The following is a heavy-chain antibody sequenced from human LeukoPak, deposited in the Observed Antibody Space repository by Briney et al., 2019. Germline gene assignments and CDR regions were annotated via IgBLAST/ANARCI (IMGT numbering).Heavy chain of an antibody. CDR2: IHTSGDT. Sequence: PGGSLRLSCAVSGITVNSNYMNWVRQAPGKGLEWVSVIHTSGDTFYADSVRGRFTVSRDNAKNTVYLQMNSLRVEDTAVYYCAGPWSYHWFDPWGQGTVVTVSS. J-gene: IGHJ5*02. CDR1: GITVNSNY. CDR3: AGPWSYHWFDP. V-gene: IGHV3-66*01. D-gene: IGHD3-16*02.